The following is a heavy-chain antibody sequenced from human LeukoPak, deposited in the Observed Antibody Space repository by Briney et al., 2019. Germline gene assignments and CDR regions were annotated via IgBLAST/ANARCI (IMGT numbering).Heavy chain of an antibody. D-gene: IGHD3-10*01. J-gene: IGHJ5*02. V-gene: IGHV4-30-4*01. CDR2: IYYSEST. CDR1: GGSISSGDYY. Sequence: SETLSLTRTVSGGSISSGDYYWGWIRHPPGKGLEWIGYIYYSESTYYNPSLKSRVTISVDTSKNQFSLKLSSVTAADTAVYYCARYYYGSGIENWFDPWGQGTLVTVSS. CDR3: ARYYYGSGIENWFDP.